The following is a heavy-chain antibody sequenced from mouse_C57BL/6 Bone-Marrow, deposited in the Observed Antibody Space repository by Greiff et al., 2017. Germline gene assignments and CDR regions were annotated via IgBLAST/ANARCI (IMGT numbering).Heavy chain of an antibody. CDR2: IYPRSGNT. CDR1: GYTFTSYG. Sequence: QVQLQQSGAELARPGASVKLSCKASGYTFTSYGISWVKQRTGQGLEWIGEIYPRSGNTYYNEKFKGKATLTADKSSSTAYMELRSLTSEDSAVYFCAYYYGSPYYVDYWGQGTTLTGSS. V-gene: IGHV1-81*01. J-gene: IGHJ2*01. D-gene: IGHD1-1*01. CDR3: AYYYGSPYYVDY.